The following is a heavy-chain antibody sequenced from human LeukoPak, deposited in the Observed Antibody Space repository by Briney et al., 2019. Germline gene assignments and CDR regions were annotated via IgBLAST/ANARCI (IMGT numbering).Heavy chain of an antibody. CDR1: GYTFTDYY. Sequence: ASVRVSCKASGYTFTDYYMHWVRQAPGQGLQWMGWINPNSGVTNSAQNFQGRISMTRDTSISTAYMELSRLGSDDTAVYYCTRDGAFDIWGQGTMVTVSS. V-gene: IGHV1-2*02. J-gene: IGHJ3*02. CDR3: TRDGAFDI. CDR2: INPNSGVT.